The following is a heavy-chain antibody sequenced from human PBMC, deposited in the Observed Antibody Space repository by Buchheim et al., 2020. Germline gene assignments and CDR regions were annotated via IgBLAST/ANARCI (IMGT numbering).Heavy chain of an antibody. J-gene: IGHJ5*02. CDR3: ARDYPRLSSSWYQDWFDP. CDR1: GYTFTGYY. CDR2: INPNSGGT. D-gene: IGHD6-13*01. V-gene: IGHV1-2*02. Sequence: QVQLVQSGAEVKKPGASVKVSCKASGYTFTGYYMHWGRQAPGQGLEWMGWINPNSGGTNYAQKFQGRDTMTRDTSISTAYMELSMLRSDDTAVYYCARDYPRLSSSWYQDWFDPWGQGTL.